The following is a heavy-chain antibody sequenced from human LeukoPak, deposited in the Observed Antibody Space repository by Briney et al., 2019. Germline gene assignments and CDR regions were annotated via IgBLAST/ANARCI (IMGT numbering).Heavy chain of an antibody. CDR3: ARVTVTYGYYFDY. CDR2: IYHSGST. Sequence: SETLSLTCTVSGYSISSGYYWGWIRQPPGKGLEWIGSIYHSGSTYYNPSLKSRVTISVDTSKNQFSLKLSSVTAADTAVYYCARVTVTYGYYFDYWGQGTLVTVSS. CDR1: GYSISSGYY. D-gene: IGHD4-17*01. J-gene: IGHJ4*02. V-gene: IGHV4-38-2*02.